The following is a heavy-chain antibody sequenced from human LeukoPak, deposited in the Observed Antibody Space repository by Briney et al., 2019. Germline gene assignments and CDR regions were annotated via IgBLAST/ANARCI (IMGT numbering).Heavy chain of an antibody. CDR1: GGTFSSYA. J-gene: IGHJ4*02. V-gene: IGHV1-69*13. CDR2: IIPIFGTA. CDR3: AIDSNYYDSSGYYYG. D-gene: IGHD3-22*01. Sequence: SVKVSCKASGGTFSSYAISWVRQAPGQGLEWMGGIIPIFGTANYAQKFQGRVTITADESTSTAYMELSSLRSEDTAVYYCAIDSNYYDSSGYYYGWGQGTLVTVSS.